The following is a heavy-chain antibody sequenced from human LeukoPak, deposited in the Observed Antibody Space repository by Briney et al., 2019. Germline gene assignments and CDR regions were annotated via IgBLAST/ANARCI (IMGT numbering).Heavy chain of an antibody. V-gene: IGHV3-53*01. CDR2: IYSGGST. Sequence: GGSLRLSCAASGFTFRSYAMNWVRQAPGKGLEWVSVIYSGGSTYYADSVKGRFTISRDNSKNTLYLQMNSLRAEDTAVYYCARSEMATILGFDYWGQGTLVTVSS. CDR3: ARSEMATILGFDY. D-gene: IGHD5-24*01. J-gene: IGHJ4*02. CDR1: GFTFRSYA.